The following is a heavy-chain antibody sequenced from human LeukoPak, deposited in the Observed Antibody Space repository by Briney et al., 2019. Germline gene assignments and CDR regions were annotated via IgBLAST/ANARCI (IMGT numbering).Heavy chain of an antibody. J-gene: IGHJ4*02. Sequence: SQTLSLTCAISGGSVSSKSAAWNWIRQSPSRGLEWLGRTYYRSKWYHEYAVSVKSRISINPDTSKNQFSLQLSSVIPEDTAVYYCASSQLDHWGQGTLVTVSS. V-gene: IGHV6-1*01. CDR2: TYYRSKWYH. CDR1: GGSVSSKSAA. CDR3: ASSQLDH.